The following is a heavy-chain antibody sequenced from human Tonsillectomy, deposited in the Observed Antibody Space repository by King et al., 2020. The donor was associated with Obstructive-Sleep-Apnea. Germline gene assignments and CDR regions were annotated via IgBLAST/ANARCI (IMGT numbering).Heavy chain of an antibody. CDR2: IYPGDSDT. D-gene: IGHD6-19*01. CDR3: ARQASGWSPFDY. J-gene: IGHJ4*02. CDR1: GYSFTTYW. V-gene: IGHV5-51*01. Sequence: QLVKSGAEVKKPGESLKISCKGSGYSFTTYWIGWVRQMPGKGLEWMGIIYPGDSDTRYSPSFHGQVTISVDKSISTAYLQWNSLKASDTAMYFCARQASGWSPFDYWGQGTLVTVSS.